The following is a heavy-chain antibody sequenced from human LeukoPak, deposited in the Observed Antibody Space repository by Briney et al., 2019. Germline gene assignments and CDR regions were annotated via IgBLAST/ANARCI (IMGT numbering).Heavy chain of an antibody. CDR3: AERTGSYSGY. CDR2: ISASGGST. CDR1: GFTFSSFW. D-gene: IGHD1-26*01. Sequence: GGSLRLSCAASGFTFSSFWMHWVRQVPGKGLEWVSGISASGGSTYYADSVKGRFTISRDNSKNTLYLQMNSLRAEDTAVYYCAERTGSYSGYWGQGTLVTVSS. J-gene: IGHJ4*02. V-gene: IGHV3-23*01.